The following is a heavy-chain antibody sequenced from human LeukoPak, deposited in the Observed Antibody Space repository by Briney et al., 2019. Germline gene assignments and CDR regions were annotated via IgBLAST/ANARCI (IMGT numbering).Heavy chain of an antibody. CDR3: ARDAYSSGWSDMFDP. CDR2: ISAYNGNT. D-gene: IGHD6-19*01. J-gene: IGHJ5*02. CDR1: GYTFTSYG. Sequence: GASVKVSCKASGYTFTSYGISWVRQAPGQGLEWMGWISAYNGNTNYAQKLQGRVTMTTDTSTSTAYMELRSLRSDDTAVYYCARDAYSSGWSDMFDPWGQGTLVTVSS. V-gene: IGHV1-18*01.